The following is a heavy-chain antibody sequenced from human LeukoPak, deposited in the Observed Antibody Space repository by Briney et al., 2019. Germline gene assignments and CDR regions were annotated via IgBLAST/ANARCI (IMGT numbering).Heavy chain of an antibody. V-gene: IGHV3-21*01. CDR2: ISSSSAYM. CDR3: ARARIAAAGTGAFDI. CDR1: GFTFLTYT. D-gene: IGHD6-13*01. Sequence: PGGSLRLSCAASGFTFLTYTMNWVCQAPGTGLEWVSSISSSSAYMYYADSVKGRFTISRDDAKNSLYLQMNSLRAEDTAVYYCARARIAAAGTGAFDIWGQGTMVTVSS. J-gene: IGHJ3*02.